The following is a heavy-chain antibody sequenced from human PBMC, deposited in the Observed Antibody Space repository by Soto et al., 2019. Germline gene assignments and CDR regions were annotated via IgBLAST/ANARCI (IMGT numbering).Heavy chain of an antibody. CDR1: GFTFSSYP. CDR2: ISYDGSNK. V-gene: IGHV3-30-3*01. CDR3: ARDSATVADYYYTMDV. D-gene: IGHD4-17*01. J-gene: IGHJ6*02. Sequence: QVQLVESGGGVVQPGRSLRLSCAASGFTFSSYPMHWVRQAPGKGLEWVAVISYDGSNKYYVDSVKGRFTISRDNSKNTLYLQMNSLIPEDTTVYHCARDSATVADYYYTMDVWGQGTTVTVSS.